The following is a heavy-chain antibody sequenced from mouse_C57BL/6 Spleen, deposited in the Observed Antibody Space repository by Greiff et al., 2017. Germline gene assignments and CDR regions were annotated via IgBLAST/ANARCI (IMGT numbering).Heavy chain of an antibody. Sequence: VKLVESGAELARPGASVKLSCKASGYTFTSYGISWVKQRTGQGLEWIGEIYPRSGNTYYNEKFKGKATLTADKSSSTAYMELRSLTSEDSAVYFCARAYGSSYPYYFDYWGQGTTLTVSS. CDR3: ARAYGSSYPYYFDY. CDR2: IYPRSGNT. CDR1: GYTFTSYG. V-gene: IGHV1-81*01. D-gene: IGHD1-1*01. J-gene: IGHJ2*01.